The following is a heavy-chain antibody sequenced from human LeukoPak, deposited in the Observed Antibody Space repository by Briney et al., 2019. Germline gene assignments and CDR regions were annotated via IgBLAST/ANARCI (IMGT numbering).Heavy chain of an antibody. V-gene: IGHV1-18*01. Sequence: ASVEVSCKASGYTFTSYGISWVRQAPGQGLEWMGWISAYNGNTNYAQKLQGRVTMTTDTSTSTAYMELRSLRPDDTAVYYCARDMTTVTADAFDIWGQGTMVTVSS. J-gene: IGHJ3*02. CDR1: GYTFTSYG. CDR2: ISAYNGNT. D-gene: IGHD4-17*01. CDR3: ARDMTTVTADAFDI.